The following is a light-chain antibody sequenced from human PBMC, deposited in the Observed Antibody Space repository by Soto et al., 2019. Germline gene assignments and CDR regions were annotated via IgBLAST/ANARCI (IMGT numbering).Light chain of an antibody. CDR3: QQSYSTPIT. CDR2: AAS. V-gene: IGKV1-39*01. CDR1: QSISSY. J-gene: IGKJ5*01. Sequence: DIQMTQSPSSLSASVGDRVTISCRASQSISSYLNWYQQKPGKAPNLLIYAASSLQTGVPSRFSGSRSGTNFTLIISSLQREDFATYYCQQSYSTPITFGQGTRLEI.